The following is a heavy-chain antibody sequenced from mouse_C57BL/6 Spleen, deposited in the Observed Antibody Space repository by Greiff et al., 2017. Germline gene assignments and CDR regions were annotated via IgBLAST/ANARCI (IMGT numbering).Heavy chain of an antibody. D-gene: IGHD1-1*01. CDR3: ARSVLSTGYYYAMDY. J-gene: IGHJ4*01. V-gene: IGHV1-64*01. Sequence: QVQLQQPGAELVKPGASVKLSCKASGYTFTSYWMHWVKQRPGQGLEWIGMIHPNSGSTNYNEKFKSKATLTVDKSSSTAYMQLSSLTSEDSEVYYCARSVLSTGYYYAMDYWGQGTSVTVSS. CDR2: IHPNSGST. CDR1: GYTFTSYW.